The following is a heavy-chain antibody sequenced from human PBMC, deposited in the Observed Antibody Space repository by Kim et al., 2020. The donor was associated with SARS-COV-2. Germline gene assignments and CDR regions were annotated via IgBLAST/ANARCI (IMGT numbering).Heavy chain of an antibody. CDR2: IYYSGST. J-gene: IGHJ3*02. D-gene: IGHD5-12*01. CDR3: AREWYPLRDGYTPRGAFDI. V-gene: IGHV4-59*01. CDR1: GGSISSYY. Sequence: SETLSLTCTVSGGSISSYYWSWIRQPPGKGLEWIGYIYYSGSTNYNPSLKSRVTISVDTSKNQFSLKLSSVTAADTAVYYCAREWYPLRDGYTPRGAFDIWGQATMVTVSS.